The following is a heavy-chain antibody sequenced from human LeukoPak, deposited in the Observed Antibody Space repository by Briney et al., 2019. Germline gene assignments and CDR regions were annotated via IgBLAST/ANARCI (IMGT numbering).Heavy chain of an antibody. Sequence: ASVKVSCKASGYTFTSYGISWVRQAPGQGLEWMGWISAYNGNTNYAQKLQGRVTMPTDTSTSTAYMELRSLRSDDTAVYYCARATPSSSFFFYYYYYYMDVWGKGTTVTVSS. D-gene: IGHD6-6*01. V-gene: IGHV1-18*01. CDR2: ISAYNGNT. J-gene: IGHJ6*03. CDR1: GYTFTSYG. CDR3: ARATPSSSFFFYYYYYYMDV.